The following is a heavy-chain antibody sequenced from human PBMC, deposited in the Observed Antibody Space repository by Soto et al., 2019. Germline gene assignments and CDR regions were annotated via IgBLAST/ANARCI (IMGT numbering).Heavy chain of an antibody. D-gene: IGHD4-17*01. CDR1: GFSLSTSGVG. V-gene: IGHV2-5*01. J-gene: IGHJ6*02. Sequence: SGPTLVNPTQTLTLTCTFSGFSLSTSGVGVGWIRQPPGKALEWLALIYWNDDKRYSPSLKSRLTITKDTSKNQVVLTMTNMDPVDTATYYCAMLDDYGGPLAYGMDVWGQGTTVTVSS. CDR2: IYWNDDK. CDR3: AMLDDYGGPLAYGMDV.